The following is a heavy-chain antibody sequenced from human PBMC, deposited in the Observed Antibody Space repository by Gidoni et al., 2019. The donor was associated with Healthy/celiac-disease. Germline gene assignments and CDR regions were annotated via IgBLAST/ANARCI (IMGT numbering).Heavy chain of an antibody. V-gene: IGHV3-11*01. CDR2: ISMIGSTI. J-gene: IGHJ4*02. CDR1: GFTFSDYY. Sequence: QVQLVETGGGLVKHGGSLRLSCAAPGFTFSDYYMSWIRQAPGKCTEWVSYISMIGSTIYYADSVKGLFTISRDNAKNSLYLQMNSLRAEDSAVYYCARIRVSYLGYWGQGTLVTVSS. CDR3: ARIRVSYLGY.